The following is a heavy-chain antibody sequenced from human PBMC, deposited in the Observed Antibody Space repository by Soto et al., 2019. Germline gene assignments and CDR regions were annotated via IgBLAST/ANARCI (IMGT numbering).Heavy chain of an antibody. CDR3: ARDRKDIVVVVAATRIY. Sequence: QVQLVESGGGVVQPGRSLRLSCAASGFTFSSYAMHWVRQAPGKGLEWVAVISYDGSNKYYADSVKGRFTISRDNSKNXXYLQMNSLRAEDTAVYYCARDRKDIVVVVAATRIYWGQGTLVTVSS. J-gene: IGHJ4*02. D-gene: IGHD2-15*01. CDR1: GFTFSSYA. CDR2: ISYDGSNK. V-gene: IGHV3-30-3*01.